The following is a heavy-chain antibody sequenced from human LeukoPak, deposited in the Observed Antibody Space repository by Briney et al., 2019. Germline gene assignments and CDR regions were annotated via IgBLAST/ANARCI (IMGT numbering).Heavy chain of an antibody. J-gene: IGHJ6*03. D-gene: IGHD2-2*01. CDR2: IYTSGST. V-gene: IGHV4-4*07. CDR1: GGSISSYY. Sequence: PSETLSLTCTASGGSISSYYWSWIRQPAGKGLEWIGRIYTSGSTNYNPSLKSRVTMSVDTSKNQFSLKLSSVTAADTAVYYCARDVGYCSSTSCRYYYYYYMDVWGKGTTVTVSS. CDR3: ARDVGYCSSTSCRYYYYYYMDV.